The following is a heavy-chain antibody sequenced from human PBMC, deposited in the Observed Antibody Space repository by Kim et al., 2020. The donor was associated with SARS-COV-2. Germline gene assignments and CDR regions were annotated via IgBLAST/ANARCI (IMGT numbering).Heavy chain of an antibody. V-gene: IGHV3-30*01. CDR3: ARETVEWLGGSHFDY. Sequence: DTVKGRVTISRDNSKTTVYLQMNSRRAEDTAVYYCARETVEWLGGSHFDYWGQGTLVTVSS. J-gene: IGHJ4*02. D-gene: IGHD6-19*01.